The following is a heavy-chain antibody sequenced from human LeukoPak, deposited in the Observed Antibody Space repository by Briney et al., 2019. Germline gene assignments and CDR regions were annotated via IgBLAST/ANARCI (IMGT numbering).Heavy chain of an antibody. CDR2: INHSGST. Sequence: SETLSLTCAVYGGSFSGYYWSWIRQPPGKGLEWIGEINHSGSTNYNPSLKSRVTISVDTSKNQFYLKLSSVTAADTAVYYCARGTTYSSSWANYYYYGMDVWGQGTTVTVSS. D-gene: IGHD6-13*01. J-gene: IGHJ6*02. CDR3: ARGTTYSSSWANYYYYGMDV. V-gene: IGHV4-34*01. CDR1: GGSFSGYY.